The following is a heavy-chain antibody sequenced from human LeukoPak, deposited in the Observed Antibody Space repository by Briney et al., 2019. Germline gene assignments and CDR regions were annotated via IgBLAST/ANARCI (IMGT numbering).Heavy chain of an antibody. CDR3: ARRVAGESRAFDI. CDR2: IYYSGST. CDR1: GGSIGSYY. J-gene: IGHJ3*02. D-gene: IGHD3-10*01. V-gene: IGHV4-59*01. Sequence: SETLSLTCSVSGGSIGSYYWSWLRQPPGKGRVGIGYIYYSGSTNYNPSLKSRVTISLATSKNQFSLKLSSLTAAATAVYYCARRVAGESRAFDIWGQGTMVTVSS.